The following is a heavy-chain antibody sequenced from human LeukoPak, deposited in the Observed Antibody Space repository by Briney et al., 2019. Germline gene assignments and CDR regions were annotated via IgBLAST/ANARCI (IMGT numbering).Heavy chain of an antibody. D-gene: IGHD3-22*01. CDR1: GFTFSSYA. CDR3: AKGDTYHSSGYYDY. V-gene: IGHV3-23*01. Sequence: GGSLILSCAASGFTFSSYAMSWVRQAPGKWLESVSAISGSGGSTYYADSVKGRFTISRDNSKNTLYLQMNSLRAEDTAVYYCAKGDTYHSSGYYDYWGQGTLVTVSS. CDR2: ISGSGGST. J-gene: IGHJ4*02.